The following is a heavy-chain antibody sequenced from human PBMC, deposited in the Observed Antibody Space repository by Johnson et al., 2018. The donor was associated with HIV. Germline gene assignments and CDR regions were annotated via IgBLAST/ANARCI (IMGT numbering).Heavy chain of an antibody. CDR1: GFTFSTYG. CDR2: MWYDGSNK. Sequence: QMQLVESGGGVVQPGRSLRLSCAASGFTFSTYGMHWVRQAPGKGLEWVAVMWYDGSNKYYADSVKGRFTISRDNSKNTLYLQMNSLRAEDTAVYYCAREEGVWDDYGGKSAFDIWGQGTMVTVSS. V-gene: IGHV3-30*19. CDR3: AREEGVWDDYGGKSAFDI. J-gene: IGHJ3*02. D-gene: IGHD4-23*01.